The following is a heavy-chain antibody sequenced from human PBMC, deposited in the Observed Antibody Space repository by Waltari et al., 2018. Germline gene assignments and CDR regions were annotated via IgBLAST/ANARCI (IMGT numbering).Heavy chain of an antibody. J-gene: IGHJ4*02. V-gene: IGHV3-7*01. Sequence: EVQVVESGGDLVRPGGALGLSCVGSGFNFGNYWMNWVRQIPGKGLEWVAKIKGDGSEILYADSVKGRFTISRDNARNTLYVEMNNLRVEDTAVYFCATVRYWGQGTLVTVSS. CDR3: ATVRY. CDR1: GFNFGNYW. CDR2: IKGDGSEI.